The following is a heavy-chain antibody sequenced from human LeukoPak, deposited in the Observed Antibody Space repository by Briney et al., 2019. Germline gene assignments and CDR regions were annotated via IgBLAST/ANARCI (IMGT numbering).Heavy chain of an antibody. CDR1: GGSMSSSSYY. V-gene: IGHV4-39*01. CDR2: IFYSGST. J-gene: IGHJ5*02. D-gene: IGHD3-22*01. CDR3: ARHPMTTSWFDP. Sequence: SETLSLTCTVSGGSMSSSSYYWGWIRQPPGKGLEWIGSIFYSGSTYYNPSLKSRVTVSVDTSKNQFSLKLNSVTAADTAVYYCARHPMTTSWFDPWGQGTLVTVSS.